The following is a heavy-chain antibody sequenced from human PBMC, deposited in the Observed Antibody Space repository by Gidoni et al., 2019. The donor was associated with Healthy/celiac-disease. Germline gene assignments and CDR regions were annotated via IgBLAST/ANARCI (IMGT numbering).Heavy chain of an antibody. D-gene: IGHD6-13*01. Sequence: QLQLQESGPGLVKPSETLSLTCTVPGGSISSSSYYWGWIRQPPGKGLEWIGSIYYSGSTYYNPSLKSRVTISVDTSKNQFSLKLSSVTAADTAVYYCARRLIAAAGKTSFNAFDIWGQGTMVTVSS. CDR2: IYYSGST. CDR3: ARRLIAAAGKTSFNAFDI. V-gene: IGHV4-39*01. CDR1: GGSISSSSYY. J-gene: IGHJ3*02.